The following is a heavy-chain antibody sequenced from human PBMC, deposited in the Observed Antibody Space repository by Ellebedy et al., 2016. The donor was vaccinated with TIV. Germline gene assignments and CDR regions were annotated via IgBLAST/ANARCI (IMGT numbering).Heavy chain of an antibody. V-gene: IGHV1-8*01. CDR3: MRGSGKDGRDWFDP. CDR2: MNANTGNT. J-gene: IGHJ5*02. CDR1: GYTFINND. D-gene: IGHD3-10*02. Sequence: AASVKVSCKASGYTFINNDINWVRQATGQGVEWMGWMNANTGNTGYARKFQGRVTMTRDTSISTAYMEISSLSSEDTAVYYCMRGSGKDGRDWFDPWGQGTPVTVSS.